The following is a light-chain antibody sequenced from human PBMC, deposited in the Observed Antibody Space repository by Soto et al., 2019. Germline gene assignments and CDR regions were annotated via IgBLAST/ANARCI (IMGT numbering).Light chain of an antibody. J-gene: IGKJ1*01. CDR1: QSVSSN. CDR3: QQYDNWPWT. Sequence: EIVLTQSPGTLSLSPGERATLPCRASQSVSSNLAWYQQKPGQAPRLLIHGASTRATGIPDRFSGSGSGTDFTLTIVSLQSEDFGVYFCQQYDNWPWTFGQGTKVDIK. V-gene: IGKV3-15*01. CDR2: GAS.